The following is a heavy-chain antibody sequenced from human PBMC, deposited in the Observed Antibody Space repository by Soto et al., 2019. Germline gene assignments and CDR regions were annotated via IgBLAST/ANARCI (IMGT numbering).Heavy chain of an antibody. CDR1: GGTFSSYA. V-gene: IGHV1-69*01. CDR3: ARALSPTVSTLLDYWDS. CDR2: IIPIFGTA. J-gene: IGHJ4*02. D-gene: IGHD4-17*01. Sequence: QVQLVQSGAEVKQPESSVKVSCKASGGTFSSYAISWVRQAPGQGLEWMGGIIPIFGTANYAQKFQDRVTITADESTSTAYMELSSVRSEDTAVYYCARALSPTVSTLLDYWDSGVQGTLVTVSS.